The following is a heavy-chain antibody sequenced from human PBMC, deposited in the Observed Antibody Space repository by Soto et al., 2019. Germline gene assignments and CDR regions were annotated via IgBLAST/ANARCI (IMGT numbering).Heavy chain of an antibody. V-gene: IGHV1-24*01. J-gene: IGHJ6*02. CDR1: GYTLTELS. CDR2: FDPEDGET. D-gene: IGHD3-22*01. CDR3: ATDSYYYDSSSNYYYYYGMDV. Sequence: AAVKVSCKVSGYTLTELSMHWVRQAPGKGLEWMGGFDPEDGETIYAQKFQGRVTMTEDTSTDTAYMELSSLRSEDTAVYYCATDSYYYDSSSNYYYYYGMDVWG.